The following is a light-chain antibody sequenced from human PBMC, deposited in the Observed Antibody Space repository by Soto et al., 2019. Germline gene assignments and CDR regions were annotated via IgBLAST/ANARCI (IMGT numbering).Light chain of an antibody. J-gene: IGKJ1*01. CDR1: QSVSSN. Sequence: EIVMTQSPATLSVSPGERATLSCRASQSVSSNLAWYQQKPGQSPRLLIYGASTRATGIQARFSGSGSGTEFTLTISSLHSEDFAVYYCQKYNNWPPETFGQGTQVEIK. CDR2: GAS. V-gene: IGKV3-15*01. CDR3: QKYNNWPPET.